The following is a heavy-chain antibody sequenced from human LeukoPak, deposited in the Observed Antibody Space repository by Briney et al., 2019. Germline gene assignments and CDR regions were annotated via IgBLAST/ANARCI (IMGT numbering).Heavy chain of an antibody. J-gene: IGHJ4*02. V-gene: IGHV3-9*01. Sequence: GRSLRLSCAASGFTFDDYAMHWVRQAPGKGLEWVSGISWNSRSIGYADSVTGRFTISRDNAKNSLYLQMNSLRAEDTASYYCAKDIVREIRGIDYWGQGTLVTVSS. CDR1: GFTFDDYA. CDR3: AKDIVREIRGIDY. CDR2: ISWNSRSI. D-gene: IGHD3-10*01.